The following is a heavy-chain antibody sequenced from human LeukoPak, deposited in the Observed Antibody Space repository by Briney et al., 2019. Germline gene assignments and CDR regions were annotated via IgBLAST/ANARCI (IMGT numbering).Heavy chain of an antibody. Sequence: PSQTLSPTCTVSGGSISSGGYYWSWIRQHPGKGLEWIGYIYYSGSTYYNPSLKSRVTISVDTSKNQFSLKLSSVTAADTAVYYCARRGFGEYAFDIWGQGTMVTVSS. D-gene: IGHD3-10*01. J-gene: IGHJ3*02. CDR1: GGSISSGGYY. V-gene: IGHV4-31*03. CDR3: ARRGFGEYAFDI. CDR2: IYYSGST.